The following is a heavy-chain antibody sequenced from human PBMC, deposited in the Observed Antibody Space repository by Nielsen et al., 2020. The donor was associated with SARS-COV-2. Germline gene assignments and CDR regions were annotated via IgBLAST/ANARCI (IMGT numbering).Heavy chain of an antibody. CDR3: ARGGSIPARPLDY. D-gene: IGHD6-6*01. Sequence: ASVKVSCKASGYTFTSYDINWVRQAPGQGLEWMGWINPNSGGTNYAQKFQGRVTMTRDTSISTAYMELSRLRSDDTAVYYCARGGSIPARPLDYWGLGTLVTVSS. CDR1: GYTFTSYD. CDR2: INPNSGGT. J-gene: IGHJ4*02. V-gene: IGHV1-2*02.